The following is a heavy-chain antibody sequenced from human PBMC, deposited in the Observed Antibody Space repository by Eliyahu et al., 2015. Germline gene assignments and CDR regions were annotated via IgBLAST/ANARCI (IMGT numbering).Heavy chain of an antibody. CDR3: ARARQGKGFLDYFSYYFNY. CDR1: GGSFXXYY. D-gene: IGHD3-3*01. J-gene: IGHJ4*02. Sequence: QVQLQQWGAGLLKPSETLSLTCAVYGGSFXXYYWXWXRQPPEXGLEWIGEIDXXGTTNYNPSLKSRVTILVDTSRNQFSLKMSSVTAADTAVYYCARARQGKGFLDYFSYYFNYWGQGTLVTVSS. V-gene: IGHV4-34*01. CDR2: IDXXGTT.